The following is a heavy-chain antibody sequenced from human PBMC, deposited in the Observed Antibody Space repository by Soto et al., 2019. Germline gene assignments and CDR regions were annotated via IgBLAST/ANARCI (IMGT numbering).Heavy chain of an antibody. Sequence: QVQLVQTGAEVKKPGASVKVSCKASGYALRSYDINRVRQATGQGLEWMGWMNPKSGDRGIAQKFQGRLTMTGNTSIDTAYMELRSLRSEDTAVDYCARGSWFWDLGNCDYGLDVWGQGTTVTVSS. J-gene: IGHJ6*02. CDR3: ARGSWFWDLGNCDYGLDV. D-gene: IGHD3-10*01. CDR1: GYALRSYD. V-gene: IGHV1-8*01. CDR2: MNPKSGDR.